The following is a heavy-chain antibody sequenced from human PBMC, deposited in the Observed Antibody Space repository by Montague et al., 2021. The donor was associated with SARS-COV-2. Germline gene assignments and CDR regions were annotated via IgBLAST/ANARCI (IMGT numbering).Heavy chain of an antibody. Sequence: SETLSLTCTVSGFSIGSGDYCGWIRQPPGKGLEWIGSIYHSGTTYYNPSPQSRLTMSLDTSTNQFSLRLTSVTAADTAVFFCVREKAGGLCNVVDIWGQGTTVTVSS. V-gene: IGHV4-38-2*02. J-gene: IGHJ3*02. CDR1: GFSIGSGDY. D-gene: IGHD3-10*02. CDR2: IYHSGTT. CDR3: VREKAGGLCNVVDI.